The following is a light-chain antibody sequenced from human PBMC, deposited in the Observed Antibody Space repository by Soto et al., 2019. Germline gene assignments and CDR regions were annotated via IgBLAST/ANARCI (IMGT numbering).Light chain of an antibody. CDR3: QQYGSSGT. CDR1: QSVSNNY. Sequence: EIVFTQAPGTLSLSPGERATLSCRASQSVSNNYLAWYQQKPGQAPRLLTYGASNRATGIPDRFSGSGSGTDFTLTISRLEPEDFAVYYCQQYGSSGTLGQGTKVDIK. CDR2: GAS. V-gene: IGKV3-20*01. J-gene: IGKJ1*01.